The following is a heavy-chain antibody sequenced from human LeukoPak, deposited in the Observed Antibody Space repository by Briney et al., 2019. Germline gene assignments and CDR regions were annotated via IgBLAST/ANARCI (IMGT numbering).Heavy chain of an antibody. Sequence: SETLSLTCTVSGGSISSYYWSWIRQPPGKGLKWIGYIYYSGSTNYNPSLKSRVTISVDTSKNQFSLKLSSVTAADTAVYYCARTVWGYYSNFDYWGQGTLVTVPS. CDR2: IYYSGST. D-gene: IGHD3-22*01. CDR1: GGSISSYY. CDR3: ARTVWGYYSNFDY. V-gene: IGHV4-59*01. J-gene: IGHJ4*02.